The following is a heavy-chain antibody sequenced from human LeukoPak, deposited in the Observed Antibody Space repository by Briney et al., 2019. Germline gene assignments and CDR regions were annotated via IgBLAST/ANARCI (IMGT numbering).Heavy chain of an antibody. D-gene: IGHD3-9*01. Sequence: ASVKVSCKASGYTFTSYDINWVRQATGQGLEWMGWMNPNSGNTGYAQKFQGRVTITRNTSISTAYMELSSLRSEDTAVYYCARCSYATYYDILTGYFTDYYYYMDVWGKGTTVTVSS. CDR3: ARCSYATYYDILTGYFTDYYYYMDV. V-gene: IGHV1-8*03. J-gene: IGHJ6*03. CDR1: GYTFTSYD. CDR2: MNPNSGNT.